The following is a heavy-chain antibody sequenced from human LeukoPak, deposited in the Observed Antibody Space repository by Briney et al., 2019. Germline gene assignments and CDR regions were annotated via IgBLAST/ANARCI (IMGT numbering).Heavy chain of an antibody. CDR3: TRTDYDYVWGSYRFHDY. CDR1: GFTFGDYA. D-gene: IGHD3-16*02. CDR2: IRSKAYGGTT. V-gene: IGHV3-49*04. Sequence: GGSLRLSCTASGFTFGDYAMSWVRQAPGKGLEWVGFIRSKAYGGTTEYAASVKGRFTISRDDSKSIAYLQMNSLKTEDTAVYYCTRTDYDYVWGSYRFHDYWGQGTLVTVSS. J-gene: IGHJ4*02.